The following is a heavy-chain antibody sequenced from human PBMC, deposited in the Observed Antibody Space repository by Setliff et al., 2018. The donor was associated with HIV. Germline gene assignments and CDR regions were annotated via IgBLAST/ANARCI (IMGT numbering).Heavy chain of an antibody. CDR2: IIPILGMT. J-gene: IGHJ3*02. V-gene: IGHV1-69*04. D-gene: IGHD2-8*01. Sequence: ASVKVSCKASGGTFNNYTITWVRQAPGQGLEWMGRIIPILGMTNYAQKFQGRVTITADKSTSTAYMELNSLRSEDTAMYYFSRDLGYCTNGACPLTAEGAFDIWGQGTMVTVSS. CDR1: GGTFNNYT. CDR3: SRDLGYCTNGACPLTAEGAFDI.